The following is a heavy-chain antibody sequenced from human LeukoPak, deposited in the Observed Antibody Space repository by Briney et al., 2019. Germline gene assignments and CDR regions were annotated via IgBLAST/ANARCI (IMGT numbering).Heavy chain of an antibody. CDR2: IIPIFGTA. D-gene: IGHD1-1*01. CDR3: AISTTGTTTDWFDP. V-gene: IGHV1-69*13. J-gene: IGHJ5*02. CDR1: GGTFSSYA. Sequence: ASVKVSCKASGGTFSSYAISWVRQAPGQGLEWMGGIIPIFGTANYAQKFQGRVTITADESTSTAYMELSSLRSEDTAVYYCAISTTGTTTDWFDPWGQGTLVTVSS.